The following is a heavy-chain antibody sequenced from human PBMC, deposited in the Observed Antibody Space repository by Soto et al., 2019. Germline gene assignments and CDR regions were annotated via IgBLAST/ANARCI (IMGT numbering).Heavy chain of an antibody. V-gene: IGHV4-38-2*01. Sequence: PSETLSLTCAVSDYSISSGYYWGWIRQPPGKGLEWIGSIYHSGNTYYNPSLKSRVSISVDTFKNQFSLKLSSVAAADTAVYYCARVSVGATSAFDIWGQGTMVTVSS. CDR3: ARVSVGATSAFDI. CDR2: IYHSGNT. J-gene: IGHJ3*02. D-gene: IGHD1-26*01. CDR1: DYSISSGYY.